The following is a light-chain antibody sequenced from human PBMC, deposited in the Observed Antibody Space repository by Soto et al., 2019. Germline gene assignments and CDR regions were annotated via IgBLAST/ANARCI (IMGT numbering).Light chain of an antibody. J-gene: IGKJ1*01. CDR1: QSVSSN. Sequence: EIEMKQSAAPLSVAQGERPTLSCTASQSVSSNLAWYHQKPGQAPRLLIYGAFTSATGIPARFSGTGSGTEFTLTIVSLQPEDFALYYCQQYNDCPLTCGQGTKVDIK. V-gene: IGKV3-15*01. CDR2: GAF. CDR3: QQYNDCPLT.